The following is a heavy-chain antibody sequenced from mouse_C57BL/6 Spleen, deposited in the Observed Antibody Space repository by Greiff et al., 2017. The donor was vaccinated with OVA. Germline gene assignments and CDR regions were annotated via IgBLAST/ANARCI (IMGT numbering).Heavy chain of an antibody. V-gene: IGHV5-16*01. CDR3: ARGYYGFAWYFDV. Sequence: EVKLVESEGGLVQPGSSMKLSCTASGFTFSDYYMAWVRQVPEKGLEWVANIKYDGSSTYYLDSLKSRFIISRDNAKNILYLQMSSLKSEDTATYYCARGYYGFAWYFDVWGTGTTVTVSS. D-gene: IGHD1-2*01. CDR1: GFTFSDYY. CDR2: IKYDGSST. J-gene: IGHJ1*03.